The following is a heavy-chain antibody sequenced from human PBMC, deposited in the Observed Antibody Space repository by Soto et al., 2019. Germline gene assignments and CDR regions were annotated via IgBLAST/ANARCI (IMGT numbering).Heavy chain of an antibody. CDR3: ARGFGFSSSRYSDYYYFGMDD. Sequence: SETLSLTCTVSGGSISSYHWSWIRQPPGKGLEWIGYIYYSGSTNYNPSLKSRVTISVDTSKNQFSLKLNSVTAADTAVYYCARGFGFSSSRYSDYYYFGMDDWGQLTTVTVSS. V-gene: IGHV4-59*08. CDR2: IYYSGST. D-gene: IGHD6-13*01. CDR1: GGSISSYH. J-gene: IGHJ6*02.